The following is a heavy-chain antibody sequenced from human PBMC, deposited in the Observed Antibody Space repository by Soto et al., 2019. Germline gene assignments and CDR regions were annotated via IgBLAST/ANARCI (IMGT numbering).Heavy chain of an antibody. V-gene: IGHV1-18*01. CDR1: GYTFNTYF. Sequence: HVQLVQSGGELKKPGASVKVSCNTSGYTFNTYFITWVRQAPGQGLEWMGWISPYNGNTTYGEKFQGRVTMTTDTVTRTAYMELRNLRFDDTAVYYCARDTSTSFDYWGQGTLVTVSS. CDR2: ISPYNGNT. CDR3: ARDTSTSFDY. D-gene: IGHD2-2*01. J-gene: IGHJ4*02.